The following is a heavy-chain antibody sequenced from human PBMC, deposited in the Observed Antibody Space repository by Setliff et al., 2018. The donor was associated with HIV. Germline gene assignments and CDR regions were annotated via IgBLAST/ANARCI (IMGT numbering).Heavy chain of an antibody. CDR2: IYTTGST. CDR1: GGSINSGSFY. Sequence: PSETLSLTCTVSGGSINSGSFYWSWIRQPAGKGLEWIGRIYTTGSTNYNPSLKSRVTISVDTSKNQFSLKLNSVTAADTAVYYCARDRGGYYYDSSGYYSNYYYGMDVWGQGTTVTVSS. CDR3: ARDRGGYYYDSSGYYSNYYYGMDV. J-gene: IGHJ6*02. D-gene: IGHD3-22*01. V-gene: IGHV4-61*02.